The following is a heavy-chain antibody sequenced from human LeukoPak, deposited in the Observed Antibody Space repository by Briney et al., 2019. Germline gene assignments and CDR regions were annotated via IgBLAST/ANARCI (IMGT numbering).Heavy chain of an antibody. J-gene: IGHJ2*01. CDR1: GGTFSSYA. CDR3: ARDEAVAGYFDL. V-gene: IGHV1-69*05. CDR2: IIPIFGTA. Sequence: SVKVSCKASGGTFSSYAISWVRQAPGQRLEWMGGIIPIFGTANYAQKFQGRVTITTDESTSTAYMELSSLRSEDTAVYYCARDEAVAGYFDLWGRGTLVTVSS. D-gene: IGHD6-19*01.